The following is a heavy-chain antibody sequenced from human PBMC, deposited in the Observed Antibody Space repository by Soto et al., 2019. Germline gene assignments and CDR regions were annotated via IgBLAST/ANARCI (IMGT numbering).Heavy chain of an antibody. D-gene: IGHD5-12*01. CDR1: VFTFVDYA. Sequence: GKSLRLSCTSSVFTFVDYAINWVRQVPGKGLEWLGFIRNDIYDETTEYAASVKGRIITSRDDSKSMAYLQMDSLKTEDTGVYYCTRGRDGYNPYYFLYWGQGALVTVSS. CDR3: TRGRDGYNPYYFLY. V-gene: IGHV3-49*04. J-gene: IGHJ4*02. CDR2: IRNDIYDETT.